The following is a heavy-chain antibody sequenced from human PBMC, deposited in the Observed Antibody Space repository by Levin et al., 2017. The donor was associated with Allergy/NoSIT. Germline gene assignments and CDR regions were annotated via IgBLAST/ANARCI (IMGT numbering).Heavy chain of an antibody. D-gene: IGHD3-22*01. Sequence: ASVKVSCAASGFTFSSYAMSWVRQAPGKGLEWVSAISGSGGSTYYADSGKGRFTISRDNSKNTLYLQMNSLRAEDTAVYYCAKVAYSDYYDSSGSSRPFDYWGQGTLVTVSS. J-gene: IGHJ4*02. CDR2: ISGSGGST. V-gene: IGHV3-23*01. CDR3: AKVAYSDYYDSSGSSRPFDY. CDR1: GFTFSSYA.